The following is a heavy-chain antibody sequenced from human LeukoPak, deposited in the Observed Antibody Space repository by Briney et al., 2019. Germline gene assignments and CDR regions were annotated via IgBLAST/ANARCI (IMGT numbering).Heavy chain of an antibody. J-gene: IGHJ4*02. D-gene: IGHD6-13*01. CDR3: ATEGGNSSSWYHGDY. Sequence: ASVKVSCKAFGGTFSSYAISWVRQAPGQGLEWMGGIIPIFGTANYAQKFQGRVTITADESTSTAYMELSSLRSEDTAVYYCATEGGNSSSWYHGDYWGQGTLVTVSS. V-gene: IGHV1-69*13. CDR1: GGTFSSYA. CDR2: IIPIFGTA.